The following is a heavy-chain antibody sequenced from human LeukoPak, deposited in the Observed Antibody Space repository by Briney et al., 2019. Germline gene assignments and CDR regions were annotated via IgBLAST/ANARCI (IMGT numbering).Heavy chain of an antibody. CDR1: GYTFTSYG. Sequence: ASVKVSCKASGYTFTSYGISWVRQAPGQGLEWMGWICAYNGNTNYAQKLQGRVTMTTDTSTSTAYMELRSLRSDDTAVYYCARDDRRTYYYDSSGYYATYYYYGMDVWGQGTTVTVSS. CDR3: ARDDRRTYYYDSSGYYATYYYYGMDV. J-gene: IGHJ6*02. D-gene: IGHD3-22*01. V-gene: IGHV1-18*01. CDR2: ICAYNGNT.